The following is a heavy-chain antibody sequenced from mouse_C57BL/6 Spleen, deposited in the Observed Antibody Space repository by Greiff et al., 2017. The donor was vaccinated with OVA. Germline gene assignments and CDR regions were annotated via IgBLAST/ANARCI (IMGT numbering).Heavy chain of an antibody. J-gene: IGHJ3*01. CDR3: ARWGYDGYYWFAY. CDR1: GYSFTGYF. D-gene: IGHD2-3*01. V-gene: IGHV1-20*01. Sequence: VQLQQSGPELVKPGDSVKISCKASGYSFTGYFMNWVMQSHGKSLEWIGRINPYNGDTFYNQKFKGKATLTVDKSSSTAHMELRSLTSEDSAVYYCARWGYDGYYWFAYWGQGTLVTVSA. CDR2: INPYNGDT.